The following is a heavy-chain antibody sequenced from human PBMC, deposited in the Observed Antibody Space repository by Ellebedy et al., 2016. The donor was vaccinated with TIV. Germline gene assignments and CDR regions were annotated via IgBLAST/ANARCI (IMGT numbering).Heavy chain of an antibody. CDR2: MSRNGDTT. D-gene: IGHD1-26*01. CDR1: GFTFSSFT. CDR3: AREFGGSQYPIDY. V-gene: IGHV3-64*04. Sequence: GESLKISCSASGFTFSSFTMHWVRQAPGKGLESVSAMSRNGDTTYYADSVKGRFTISRDNAKNTLSLQMNSLRAEDTAVYYCAREFGGSQYPIDYWGQGTLVTVSS. J-gene: IGHJ4*02.